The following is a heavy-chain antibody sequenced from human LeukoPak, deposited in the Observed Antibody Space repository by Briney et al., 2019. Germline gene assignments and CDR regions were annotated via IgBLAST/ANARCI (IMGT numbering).Heavy chain of an antibody. Sequence: GGSLRLSCAASGFTFSSYAMSWVRQAPEKGLDWVSAISGSGGSTYYADSVKGRFTISRDNSKNTLYLQMNSLRAEDTAVYYCAKVGTWTGVDSWGQGTLVTVSS. V-gene: IGHV3-23*01. J-gene: IGHJ4*02. CDR1: GFTFSSYA. CDR2: ISGSGGST. D-gene: IGHD1-1*01. CDR3: AKVGTWTGVDS.